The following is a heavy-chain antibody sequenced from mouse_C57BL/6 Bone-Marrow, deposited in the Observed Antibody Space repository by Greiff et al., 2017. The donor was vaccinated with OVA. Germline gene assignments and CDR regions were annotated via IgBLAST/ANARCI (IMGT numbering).Heavy chain of an antibody. V-gene: IGHV7-3*01. D-gene: IGHD1-1*01. J-gene: IGHJ3*01. CDR1: GFTFTDYY. Sequence: EVKLVESGGGLVQPGGSLSLSCAASGFTFTDYYMSWVRQPPGKALEWLGFIRNKANGYTTEYSASVKGRFTISRDNSQSILYLQMNALRAEDSATYYCARDYYGSSQGFAYWGQGTLVTVSA. CDR3: ARDYYGSSQGFAY. CDR2: IRNKANGYTT.